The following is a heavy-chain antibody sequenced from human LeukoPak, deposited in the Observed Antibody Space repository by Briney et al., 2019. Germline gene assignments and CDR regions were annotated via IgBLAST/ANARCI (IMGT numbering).Heavy chain of an antibody. D-gene: IGHD3-16*01. J-gene: IGHJ4*02. Sequence: PSETLSLTCTVSGASITSYDWTWIRQPPGKGLEWIGYIHYSGSTNYNPSLKSRVTISVDTSKNQFSLKLSSVTAADTAVYYCARDLRAAYWGQGTLVTVSS. V-gene: IGHV4-59*01. CDR1: GASITSYD. CDR2: IHYSGST. CDR3: ARDLRAAY.